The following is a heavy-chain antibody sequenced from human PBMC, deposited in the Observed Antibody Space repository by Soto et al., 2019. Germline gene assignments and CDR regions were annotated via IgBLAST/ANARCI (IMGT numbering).Heavy chain of an antibody. CDR3: AKDRGWLAERYYYGMDV. CDR2: ISYDGSNK. V-gene: IGHV3-30*18. CDR1: GFTFSSYG. J-gene: IGHJ6*02. D-gene: IGHD6-19*01. Sequence: QEQLVESGGGVVQPGRSLRLSCAASGFTFSSYGMHWVRQAPGKGLEWVAVISYDGSNKYYADSVKGRFTISRDNSKNTLYLQMNSLRAEDTAVYYCAKDRGWLAERYYYGMDVWGQGTTVTVSS.